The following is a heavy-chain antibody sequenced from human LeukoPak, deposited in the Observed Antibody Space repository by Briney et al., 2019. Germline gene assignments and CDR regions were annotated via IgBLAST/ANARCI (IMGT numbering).Heavy chain of an antibody. CDR2: INAGNGKT. J-gene: IGHJ4*02. D-gene: IGHD2-21*01. CDR3: ARGIWSSHNKDYYFDY. Sequence: ASVKGSCKASGYTFTNYAMNWVRQAPGQRLEWMGWINAGNGKTKSSQRFQDRVTITRDTSASTAYMELNSLRSEDTAVYYCARGIWSSHNKDYYFDYWGQGSLVTVSS. CDR1: GYTFTNYA. V-gene: IGHV1-3*01.